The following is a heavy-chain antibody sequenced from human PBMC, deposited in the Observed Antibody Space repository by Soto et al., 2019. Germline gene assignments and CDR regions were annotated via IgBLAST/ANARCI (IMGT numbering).Heavy chain of an antibody. CDR2: IYYSGST. D-gene: IGHD3-10*01. J-gene: IGHJ4*02. CDR1: GGSISSGGYY. Sequence: QVQLQESGPGLVKPSQTLSLTCTVSGGSISSGGYYWSWIRQHPGKGLEWIGYIYYSGSTYYNPSPKRRVTISVDTSKNQFSLKLSSVTAADTAVYYCARCMVRGVINFDYWGQGTLVTVSS. CDR3: ARCMVRGVINFDY. V-gene: IGHV4-31*03.